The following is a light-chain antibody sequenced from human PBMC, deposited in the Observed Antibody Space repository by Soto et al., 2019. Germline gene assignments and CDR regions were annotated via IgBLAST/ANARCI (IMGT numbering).Light chain of an antibody. V-gene: IGKV3-15*01. CDR3: QQDSSWPLT. J-gene: IGKJ4*01. CDR1: QDIRSS. CDR2: GAS. Sequence: EIVMTQSPATLSVSPGERVTLSCRASQDIRSSLAWYQQKPGQAPRLLIYGASIRATGVPATFSGSGSGTKFTLSISSLQSEHLGVYYCQQDSSWPLTFGGGTKVEIK.